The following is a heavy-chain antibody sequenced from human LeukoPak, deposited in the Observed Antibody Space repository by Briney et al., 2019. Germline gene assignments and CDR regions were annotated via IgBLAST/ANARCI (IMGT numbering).Heavy chain of an antibody. Sequence: PGGSLRLSCAASGFTFSSYAMSWVRQAPGKGLEWVSAISGSGGSTYYADSVKGRFTISRDNSKNTLCLQMNSLRAEDTAVYYCAKYPPLTGTTSYFDYWGQGTLVTVSS. CDR2: ISGSGGST. CDR1: GFTFSSYA. D-gene: IGHD1-20*01. J-gene: IGHJ4*02. V-gene: IGHV3-23*01. CDR3: AKYPPLTGTTSYFDY.